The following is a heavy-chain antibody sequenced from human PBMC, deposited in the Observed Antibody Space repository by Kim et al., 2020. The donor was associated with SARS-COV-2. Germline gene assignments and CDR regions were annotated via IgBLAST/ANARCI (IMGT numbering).Heavy chain of an antibody. V-gene: IGHV3-49*03. Sequence: GGSLRLSCTASGFTFGDYAMSWFRQAPGKGLEWVGFIRSKAYGRTTEYAASVKGRFTISRDDSKSIAYLQMNSLKNEDTAVYYCTRDMEGGFGNDYWGQGTLVTISS. J-gene: IGHJ4*02. CDR2: IRSKAYGRTT. CDR3: TRDMEGGFGNDY. D-gene: IGHD2-15*01. CDR1: GFTFGDYA.